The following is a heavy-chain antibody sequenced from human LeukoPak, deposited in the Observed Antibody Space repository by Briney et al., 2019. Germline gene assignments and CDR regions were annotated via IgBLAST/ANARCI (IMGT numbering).Heavy chain of an antibody. J-gene: IGHJ4*02. Sequence: SETLSLTCTVSGGSISSSNWWSWVRQPPGKGLEWIGEIYHSGSTNYNPSLKSRVTISVDKSKNQFSLKLSSVTAADTAVYYCARIYGDYGLNYFDYWGQGTLVTASS. CDR3: ARIYGDYGLNYFDY. V-gene: IGHV4-4*02. CDR2: IYHSGST. D-gene: IGHD4-17*01. CDR1: GGSISSSNW.